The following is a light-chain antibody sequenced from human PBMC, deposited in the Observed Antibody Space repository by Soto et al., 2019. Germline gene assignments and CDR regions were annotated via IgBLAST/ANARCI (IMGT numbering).Light chain of an antibody. CDR1: CGSIASNY. J-gene: IGLJ3*02. Sequence: NFMLTQPHSVWESPGKRVIISCTRSCGSIASNYVQWYQQRPVSSPTPVIYEDNQRPSAVPYRFSGSIDSSANSASLTISRLETDDEAVYFCQSYDATNQVFGGGTKLTVL. CDR2: EDN. CDR3: QSYDATNQV. V-gene: IGLV6-57*01.